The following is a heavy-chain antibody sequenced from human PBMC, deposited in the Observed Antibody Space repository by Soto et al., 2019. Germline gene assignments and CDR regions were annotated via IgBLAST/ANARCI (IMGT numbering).Heavy chain of an antibody. V-gene: IGHV1-46*01. CDR3: ARAHSTGWHYFDY. CDR2: INPSGGST. D-gene: IGHD6-19*01. J-gene: IGHJ4*02. Sequence: GASVKVSCKASGYTFTSYYMHWVRQAPGQGLEWMGIINPSGGSTSYAQKFQGRVTMTRDTSTSTVYMELSSLKVDDTAMYYCARAHSTGWHYFDYWGPGTLVTISS. CDR1: GYTFTSYY.